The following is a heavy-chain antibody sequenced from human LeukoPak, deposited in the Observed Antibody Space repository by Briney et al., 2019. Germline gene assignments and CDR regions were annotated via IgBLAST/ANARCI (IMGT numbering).Heavy chain of an antibody. Sequence: QPGGSLRLSCAASGFTFSSYAMSWVRQAPGKGLEWVANIKQDGSEKYYVDSVKGRFTISRDNAKNSLYLQMNSLRGEDTAVYYCARDGVLMVRGVRVLDYYHYYMDVWGKGTTVTISS. D-gene: IGHD3-10*01. CDR3: ARDGVLMVRGVRVLDYYHYYMDV. CDR2: IKQDGSEK. V-gene: IGHV3-7*01. CDR1: GFTFSSYA. J-gene: IGHJ6*03.